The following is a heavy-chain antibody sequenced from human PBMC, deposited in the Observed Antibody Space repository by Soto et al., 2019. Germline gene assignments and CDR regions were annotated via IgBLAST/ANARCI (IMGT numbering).Heavy chain of an antibody. CDR1: GFTFTDYA. CDR2: ISGSGGST. V-gene: IGHV3-23*01. CDR3: AKDRGGVLAPSYFDN. Sequence: EVQLLGSGGGFVQPGGSLRLSCAAAGFTFTDYAMTWVRQAPGKGLDWVSSISGSGGSTYYTDSVNGRFTISRDNSKNTLYLQMHSLRAEDTAVYYCAKDRGGVLAPSYFDNWGQGTLVTVSS. D-gene: IGHD2-8*01. J-gene: IGHJ4*02.